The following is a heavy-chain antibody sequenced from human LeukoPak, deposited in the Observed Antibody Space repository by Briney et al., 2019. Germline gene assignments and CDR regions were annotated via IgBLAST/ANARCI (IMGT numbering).Heavy chain of an antibody. Sequence: PGGSLRLSCAASGFTFSSYAMSWVRQAPGKGLEWVSAISGGGGSTYYADSVKGRFTISRDNSKNTLYLQMNSLRAEDTAVYYCAKDLSGYDYGYFDYWGQGTLVTVSS. V-gene: IGHV3-23*01. CDR2: ISGGGGST. D-gene: IGHD5-12*01. J-gene: IGHJ4*02. CDR1: GFTFSSYA. CDR3: AKDLSGYDYGYFDY.